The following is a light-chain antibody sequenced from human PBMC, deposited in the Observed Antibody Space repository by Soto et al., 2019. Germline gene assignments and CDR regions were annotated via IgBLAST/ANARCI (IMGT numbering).Light chain of an antibody. J-gene: IGLJ1*01. CDR1: SSDVGGYNY. V-gene: IGLV2-14*03. CDR3: SSFSTTPPRV. CDR2: DVS. Sequence: QSALTQPASVSGSPGQAIIISCTGTSSDVGGYNYVSWYQQHPGKAPKLMTYDVSARPSGVSNRFSGSKSGNTASLTISGLQAEDEADYYFSSFSTTPPRVFGTGTKVTVL.